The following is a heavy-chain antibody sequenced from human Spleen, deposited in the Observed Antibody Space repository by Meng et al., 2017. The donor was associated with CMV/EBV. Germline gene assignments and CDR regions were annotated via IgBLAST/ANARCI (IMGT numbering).Heavy chain of an antibody. CDR1: GFPFNNYA. V-gene: IGHV3-23*01. J-gene: IGHJ6*02. CDR3: AKARSTRWNYGSYYYYGMDV. Sequence: GESLKISCAASGFPFNNYAMSWVRQAPGKGLEWVSAISASGGSPYYADSVKGRLTISRDNSKNTLYLQMNSLRAEDTAVYYCAKARSTRWNYGSYYYYGMDVWGQGTTVTVSS. CDR2: ISASGGSP. D-gene: IGHD1-7*01.